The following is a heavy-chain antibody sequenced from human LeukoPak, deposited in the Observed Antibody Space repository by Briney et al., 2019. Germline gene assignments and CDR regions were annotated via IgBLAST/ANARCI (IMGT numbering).Heavy chain of an antibody. CDR3: ARLREEYLVDY. V-gene: IGHV4-34*01. CDR1: GGSFSGYY. CDR2: INHSGST. D-gene: IGHD4-17*01. Sequence: SETLSLTCAVYGGSFSGYYWSWIRQPPGKGLEWIGEINHSGSTNYNPSLKSRVTISVDTSKNQFSLKLSSVTAADTAVYYCARLREEYLVDYWGQGTLVTVSS. J-gene: IGHJ4*02.